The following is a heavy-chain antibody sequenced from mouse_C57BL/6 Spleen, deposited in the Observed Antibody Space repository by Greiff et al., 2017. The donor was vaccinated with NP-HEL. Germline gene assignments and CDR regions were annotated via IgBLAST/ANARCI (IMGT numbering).Heavy chain of an antibody. J-gene: IGHJ4*01. D-gene: IGHD1-1*01. CDR2: INPNSGST. CDR1: GYTFTSYW. CDR3: ARRPYYGSSYDYAMDY. V-gene: IGHV1-64*01. Sequence: QVQLQQSGAELVKPGASVKLSCKASGYTFTSYWMHWVKQRPGQGLEWIGMINPNSGSTKYNEQLKSKATLTVDKSSSTAYMQLSSLTSEDSAVYCCARRPYYGSSYDYAMDYWGQGTSVTVSS.